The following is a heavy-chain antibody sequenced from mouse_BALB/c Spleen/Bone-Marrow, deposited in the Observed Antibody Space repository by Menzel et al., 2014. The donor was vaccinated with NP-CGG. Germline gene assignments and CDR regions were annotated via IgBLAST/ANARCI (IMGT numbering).Heavy chain of an antibody. V-gene: IGHV5-6*01. Sequence: EVQLVESGGDLVKPGGSLELSCAASGFTFSTYGMSWVRQTPDKRLEWAATISSGGGYTYYPDSVKGRFTISRDNANNTLYLQMSGLKSEDTAMYYCTRQRNWDHYAMDYWGQGTSVTVSS. J-gene: IGHJ4*01. CDR3: TRQRNWDHYAMDY. CDR1: GFTFSTYG. CDR2: ISSGGGYT. D-gene: IGHD4-1*01.